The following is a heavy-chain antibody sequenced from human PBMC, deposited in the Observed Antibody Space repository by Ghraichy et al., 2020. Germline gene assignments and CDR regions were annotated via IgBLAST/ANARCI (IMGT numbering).Heavy chain of an antibody. D-gene: IGHD4-17*01. V-gene: IGHV1-8*03. CDR2: MNLKSGYT. J-gene: IGHJ4*02. CDR3: ARVNGDIDY. CDR1: GYTFTSYD. Sequence: ASVKVSCKASGYTFTSYDINWVRQATGQGLEWMGWMNLKSGYTGYAQNFQGRVTITGNTSIRTAYMELSSLRSEDTAVYYCARVNGDIDYWGQGTLVTVSS.